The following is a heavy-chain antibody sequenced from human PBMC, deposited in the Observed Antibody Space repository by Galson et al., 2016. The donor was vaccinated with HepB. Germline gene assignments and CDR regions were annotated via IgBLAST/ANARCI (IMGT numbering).Heavy chain of an antibody. V-gene: IGHV4-39*01. CDR2: VYYSGST. CDR3: ARRHYSGWYNYFDF. D-gene: IGHD6-19*01. CDR1: GGSINIISFY. J-gene: IGHJ4*02. Sequence: ETLSLTCTVSGGSINIISFYWDWIRQPPGKGLEWIGSVYYSGSTNYNPSLKSRVTISEDTAKNQFSLKLNSVTAAATAVYFCARRHYSGWYNYFDFWGQGTLVTVSS.